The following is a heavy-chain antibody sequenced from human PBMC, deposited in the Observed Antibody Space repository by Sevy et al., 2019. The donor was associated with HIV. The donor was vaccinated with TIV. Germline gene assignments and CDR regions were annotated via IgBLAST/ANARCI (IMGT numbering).Heavy chain of an antibody. D-gene: IGHD6-6*01. CDR1: GGSISSGGYY. J-gene: IGHJ5*02. CDR3: ARVAAHGYSSLGGNWFDP. V-gene: IGHV4-31*03. CDR2: IYYSGST. Sequence: SETLSLTCTVSGGSISSGGYYWSWIRQHPGKGLEWIGYIYYSGSTYYNPSLKSRVTISVDTSKNQFSLKLSSVTAADTAVYYCARVAAHGYSSLGGNWFDPWGQGTLVTVSS.